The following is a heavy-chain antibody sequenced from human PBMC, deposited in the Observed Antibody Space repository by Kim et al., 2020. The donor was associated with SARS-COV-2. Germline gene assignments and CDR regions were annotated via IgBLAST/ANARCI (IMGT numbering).Heavy chain of an antibody. J-gene: IGHJ6*02. CDR3: ATGVAVAGRSSDYSYYYGMDF. CDR2: FDPEDAKT. Sequence: ASVKVSCKVSGYTLTELSMHWVRQAPGKGLEWMGGFDPEDAKTIYAQKFQGRITMTEDTSTDTAYMELSSLRSEDTAVYYCATGVAVAGRSSDYSYYYGMDFWGRGTTVTVSS. CDR1: GYTLTELS. V-gene: IGHV1-24*01. D-gene: IGHD6-19*01.